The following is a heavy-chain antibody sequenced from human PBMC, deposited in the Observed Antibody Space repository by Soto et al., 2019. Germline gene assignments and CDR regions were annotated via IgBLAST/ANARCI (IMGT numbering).Heavy chain of an antibody. CDR1: GYTFNTYF. Sequence: HVQLVQSGGELKKPGASVKVSCNTSGYTFNTYFITWVRQAPGQGLEWMGWISPHNGNTNYAEKFQGRVTMTADTITKTAYMELRNLRIDDTAVYYCARDTGNSFDYWGHGTPVTVSS. J-gene: IGHJ4*01. V-gene: IGHV1-18*01. CDR3: ARDTGNSFDY. CDR2: ISPHNGNT.